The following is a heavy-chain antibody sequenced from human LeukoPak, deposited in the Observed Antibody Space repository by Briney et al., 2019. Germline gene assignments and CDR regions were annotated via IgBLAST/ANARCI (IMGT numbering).Heavy chain of an antibody. CDR3: APDFNRGGRDHY. CDR2: ISIGSDNI. Sequence: GRSLRLSCAASGFTFSSYGMHWVRQAPGKGLEWVSFISIGSDNIDYADSVRGRFTISRDNAKNSLYLEMSSLRDEDTAVYYCAPDFNRGGRDHYWGQGTLVTVSS. D-gene: IGHD2-15*01. CDR1: GFTFSSYG. V-gene: IGHV3-48*02. J-gene: IGHJ4*02.